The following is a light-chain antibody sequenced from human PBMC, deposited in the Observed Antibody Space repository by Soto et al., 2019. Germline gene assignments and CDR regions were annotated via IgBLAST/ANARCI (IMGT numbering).Light chain of an antibody. CDR2: SAS. Sequence: DIQMTQSPSSVSASVGDRVTITCRASRDISSWLAWYQQKPGKAPKLLIYSASTLQSGVPSRFSGSGSGTDFTLTISSLQPEDFATYYCQQGDSFPQTFGQGTNVEIK. CDR3: QQGDSFPQT. J-gene: IGKJ2*01. CDR1: RDISSW. V-gene: IGKV1-12*01.